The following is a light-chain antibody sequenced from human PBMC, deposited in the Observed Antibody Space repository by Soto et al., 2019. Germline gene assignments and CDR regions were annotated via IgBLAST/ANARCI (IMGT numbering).Light chain of an antibody. CDR2: GAS. CDR1: QSVSSSY. V-gene: IGKV3-20*01. Sequence: EIVLTQSPGTLSLSPGERATLSCRASQSVSSSYLAWYQQKPGQGPRLLIHGASSRATGIPDRFSGSGSGTDFTLTISRLEPEDFAVYYCQQYGSSPLTFGGGTKVEIK. J-gene: IGKJ4*01. CDR3: QQYGSSPLT.